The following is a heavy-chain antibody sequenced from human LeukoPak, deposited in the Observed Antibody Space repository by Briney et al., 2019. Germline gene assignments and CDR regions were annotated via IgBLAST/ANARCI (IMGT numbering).Heavy chain of an antibody. Sequence: PRGSLRLSCAVSGFTFRTYWMHWVRQVPGEGLVWVSRINEDGSITNYADSVKGRFSISRDNAKNTLYLQMNSLRAEDTAVYYCARNENSGWGYFDYWGQGTLVTVSS. CDR1: GFTFRTYW. V-gene: IGHV3-74*01. J-gene: IGHJ4*02. CDR2: INEDGSIT. D-gene: IGHD5-12*01. CDR3: ARNENSGWGYFDY.